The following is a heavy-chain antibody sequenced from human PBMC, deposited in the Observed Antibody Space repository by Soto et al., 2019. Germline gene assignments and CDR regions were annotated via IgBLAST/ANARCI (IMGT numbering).Heavy chain of an antibody. Sequence: QLQLQESGPGLVKPSETLSLTCTVSGGSISSSSYYWGWIRQPPGKGLEWIGSIYYSGSTYYNPSLKSRVTISVDTSKNQFSLKLSSVTAADTAVYYCASVDSSCWYFLGGPVDWGQGTLVTVSS. V-gene: IGHV4-39*01. CDR3: ASVDSSCWYFLGGPVD. D-gene: IGHD6-19*01. J-gene: IGHJ4*02. CDR2: IYYSGST. CDR1: GGSISSSSYY.